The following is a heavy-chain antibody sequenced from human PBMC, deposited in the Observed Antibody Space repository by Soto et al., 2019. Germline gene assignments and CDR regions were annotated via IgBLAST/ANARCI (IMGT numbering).Heavy chain of an antibody. V-gene: IGHV3-73*02. CDR2: IRSKANSYAT. CDR3: ARLWSEREPNFDY. Sequence: EVQLVESGGGLVQPGGSLKLSCAASGYTFSDSAMHWVRQASGKGLEWVGRIRSKANSYATVYAASMKGRFTISRDDLKNTAYLQMNGLKTEDTAVYYCARLWSEREPNFDYWGQGTLVSVSS. D-gene: IGHD1-26*01. CDR1: GYTFSDSA. J-gene: IGHJ4*02.